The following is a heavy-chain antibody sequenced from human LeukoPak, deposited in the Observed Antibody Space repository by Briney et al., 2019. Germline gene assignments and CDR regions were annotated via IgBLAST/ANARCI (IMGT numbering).Heavy chain of an antibody. CDR2: IYTSGST. Sequence: TSETLSLTCTVSGGSISSYYWSWIRQPAGKGLEWIGRIYTSGSTNYNPSLKSRVTMSVDTSKNQFSLKLSSVTAADTAVYYCATMLTFGLSDQYYFDYWGQGTLVTVSS. J-gene: IGHJ4*02. V-gene: IGHV4-4*07. CDR1: GGSISSYY. CDR3: ATMLTFGLSDQYYFDY. D-gene: IGHD3/OR15-3a*01.